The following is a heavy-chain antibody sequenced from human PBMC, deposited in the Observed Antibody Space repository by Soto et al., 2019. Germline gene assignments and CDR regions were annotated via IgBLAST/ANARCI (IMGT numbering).Heavy chain of an antibody. V-gene: IGHV3-21*01. CDR1: GFTFSSYS. D-gene: IGHD2-2*01. CDR2: ISSSSSYI. J-gene: IGHJ4*02. Sequence: GGSLRLSCAASGFTFSSYSMNWVRQAPGKGLEWVSSISSSSSYIYYADSVKGRFTISRDNAKNSLYLQMNSLRAEDTAVYYCARRRILVIVVVPAAISSRLRLRDYWGQGTLVTVSS. CDR3: ARRRILVIVVVPAAISSRLRLRDY.